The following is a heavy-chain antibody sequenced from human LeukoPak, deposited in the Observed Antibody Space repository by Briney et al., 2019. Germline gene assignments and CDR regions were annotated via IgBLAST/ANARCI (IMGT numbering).Heavy chain of an antibody. CDR3: ARNLVTVNAFDI. CDR1: GYTSTSYY. J-gene: IGHJ3*02. CDR2: INPSSGSP. Sequence: GASVKVSCKASGYTSTSYYVHWVRQAPGQGLEWMGIINPSSGSPTYAQNFQRRVTMTRDTSTSTVYMELSSLRSEDTAVYYCARNLVTVNAFDIWGQGTMVTVSS. D-gene: IGHD2-21*02. V-gene: IGHV1-46*01.